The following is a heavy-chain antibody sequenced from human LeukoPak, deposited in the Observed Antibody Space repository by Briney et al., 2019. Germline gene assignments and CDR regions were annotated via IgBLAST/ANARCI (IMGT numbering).Heavy chain of an antibody. CDR2: ISRDGGNT. D-gene: IGHD2-8*01. Sequence: QSGGSLRLSCAASGFTFDAYAMHWVRQAPGKGLEWVSLISRDGGNTHYADSVKGRFTISRDNSKNSLYLQMDSLRTEDTALYYCAKADNNGGYYFHCWGQGTLVTVSS. CDR3: AKADNNGGYYFHC. J-gene: IGHJ4*02. V-gene: IGHV3-43*02. CDR1: GFTFDAYA.